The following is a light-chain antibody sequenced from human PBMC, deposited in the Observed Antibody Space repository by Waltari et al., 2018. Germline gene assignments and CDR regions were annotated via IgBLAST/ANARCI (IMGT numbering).Light chain of an antibody. CDR3: MQSIHMPVM. Sequence: DIVMTQSPLYLPVTPGEPASISCRSIQSLLYRNGNNYLAWYFQKPGHSPQLLIYLGPNRASGVPDRFSGSGSGTDFRLTISRVEAEDVGVYYCMQSIHMPVMFGQGTRLDIK. J-gene: IGKJ5*01. CDR1: QSLLYRNGNNY. V-gene: IGKV2-28*01. CDR2: LGP.